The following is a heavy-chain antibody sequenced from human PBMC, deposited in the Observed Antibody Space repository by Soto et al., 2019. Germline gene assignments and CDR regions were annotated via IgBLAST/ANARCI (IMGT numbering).Heavy chain of an antibody. J-gene: IGHJ5*02. CDR2: IFYSGST. CDR1: GGSISSGGLY. CDR3: VREEGGGYDHRWFDP. D-gene: IGHD5-12*01. Sequence: QVQLQESGPGLVKPSQTLSLTCTVSGGSISSGGLYWSWIRQHPGKGLEWIGYIFYSGSTYYNPSLKSRVSISVDTSKNQCSLKLSSVTAADTAVYYCVREEGGGYDHRWFDPWGQGTLVTVSS. V-gene: IGHV4-31*03.